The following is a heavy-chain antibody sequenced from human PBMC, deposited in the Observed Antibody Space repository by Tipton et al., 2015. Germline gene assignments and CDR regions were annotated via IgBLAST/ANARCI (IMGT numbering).Heavy chain of an antibody. D-gene: IGHD3-10*01. Sequence: LSLTCTVSGGSISSGGYYWSWIRQHPGKGLEWIGYIYYSGSTYYNPSLKSLVTISVDTSKNQFSLKLNSVTAADTAVYYCARGLLLWFGMTDYWGQGTLVTVSS. CDR2: IYYSGST. CDR3: ARGLLLWFGMTDY. V-gene: IGHV4-31*01. CDR1: GGSISSGGYY. J-gene: IGHJ4*02.